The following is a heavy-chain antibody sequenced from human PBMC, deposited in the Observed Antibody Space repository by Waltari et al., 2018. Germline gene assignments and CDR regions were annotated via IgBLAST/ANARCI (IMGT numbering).Heavy chain of an antibody. CDR2: ISDDGGNK. D-gene: IGHD1-7*01. CDR1: GFTFSSYA. V-gene: IGHV3-30-3*01. CDR3: ARGELLTDY. Sequence: QVQLVESGGGVVQPGRSLRLSCAASGFTFSSYAMHWVRQAPGKGRGWLAVISDDGGNKDYADTVKGRFTISRDNSNNTLYLQMNSLRADDTAVYYCARGELLTDYWGQGTLVTVSS. J-gene: IGHJ4*02.